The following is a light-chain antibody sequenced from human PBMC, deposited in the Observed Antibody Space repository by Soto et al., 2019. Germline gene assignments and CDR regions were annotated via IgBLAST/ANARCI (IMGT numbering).Light chain of an antibody. V-gene: IGKV1D-13*01. J-gene: IGKJ4*01. CDR1: QGISSA. CDR3: QQFNNYPLT. CDR2: DAS. Sequence: AIQFTPSPSPPSASVRDRVTITFRASQGISSALAWYQQKPGKAPKLLIYDASSLESGVPSRFSGSGSGTDFTLTISSLQPEDFATYYCQQFNNYPLTFGGGTKVDI.